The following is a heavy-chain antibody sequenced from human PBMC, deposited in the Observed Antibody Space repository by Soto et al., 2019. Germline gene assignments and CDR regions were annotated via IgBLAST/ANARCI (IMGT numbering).Heavy chain of an antibody. CDR2: IFYSGGT. CDR3: ARLQLVQKVIDY. CDR1: GDSISTYY. J-gene: IGHJ4*02. V-gene: IGHV4-59*01. Sequence: PSETLSLTCTVSGDSISTYYWSWIRQPPGKGLQWIGYIFYSGGTAYNPSLKSRATISLDMSKKQISLKLSSVTTADTATYFCARLQLVQKVIDYWGQGTLVTVSS. D-gene: IGHD1-1*01.